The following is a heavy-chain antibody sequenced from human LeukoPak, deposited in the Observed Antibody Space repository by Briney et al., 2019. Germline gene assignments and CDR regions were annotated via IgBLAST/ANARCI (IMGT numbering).Heavy chain of an antibody. J-gene: IGHJ4*02. Sequence: SETLSLTCFVSGGSITSYHWSWIRQPAGKGLEWIGQIHISGSTNYNPSLKSRVAMSIDTSKNQFSLDLSSVTAADTSVYYCAGGAQINGWSFDYWGQGALVTVSS. V-gene: IGHV4-4*07. CDR2: IHISGST. CDR3: AGGAQINGWSFDY. CDR1: GGSITSYH. D-gene: IGHD6-19*01.